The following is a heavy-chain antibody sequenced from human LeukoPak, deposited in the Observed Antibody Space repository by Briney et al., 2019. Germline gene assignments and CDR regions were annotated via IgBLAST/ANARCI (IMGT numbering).Heavy chain of an antibody. CDR3: ARGYFGSSSRTNWFDP. CDR1: GGSFSGYY. D-gene: IGHD6-6*01. Sequence: SETLSLTCAVYGGSFSGYYWGWIRQPPGKGLEWIGEINHSGSTNYNPSLKSRVTISVDTSKNQFSLKLSSVTAADTAVYYCARGYFGSSSRTNWFDPWGQGTLVIVSS. J-gene: IGHJ5*02. CDR2: INHSGST. V-gene: IGHV4-34*01.